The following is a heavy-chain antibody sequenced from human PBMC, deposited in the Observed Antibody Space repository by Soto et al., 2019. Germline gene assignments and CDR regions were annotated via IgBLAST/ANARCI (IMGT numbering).Heavy chain of an antibody. CDR2: IDPSDSYT. Sequence: DSRTISCKGSRYSFTSYCFILVRQMPGKGLEWMGRIDPSDSYTIYSPSFKGHVTISADKSISTAYLQWSGLKASDTAMYFCARTDNYLFDYWGQGTLVTVS. CDR1: RYSFTSYC. D-gene: IGHD1-1*01. CDR3: ARTDNYLFDY. J-gene: IGHJ4*02. V-gene: IGHV5-10-1*01.